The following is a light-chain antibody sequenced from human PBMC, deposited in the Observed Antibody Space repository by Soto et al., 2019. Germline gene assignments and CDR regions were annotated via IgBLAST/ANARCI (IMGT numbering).Light chain of an antibody. V-gene: IGLV2-18*02. CDR1: STDVGSYNR. Sequence: QSALTQPPSVSGSPGQSGTISCTGTSTDVGSYNRVSWYQQPPGTAPKLKIYEVSNRPSGVPVRFSGSKSGNTASLTISGLQGEDEDVYYCSSSGSSSTVVFGGGTKLTVL. J-gene: IGLJ2*01. CDR3: SSSGSSSTVV. CDR2: EVS.